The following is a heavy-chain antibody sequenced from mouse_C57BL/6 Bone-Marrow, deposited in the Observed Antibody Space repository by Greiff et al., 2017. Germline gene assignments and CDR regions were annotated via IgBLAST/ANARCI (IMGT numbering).Heavy chain of an antibody. CDR2: ISDGGSYT. J-gene: IGHJ3*01. Sequence: EVMLVESGGGLVKPGGSLKLSCAASGFTFSSYAMSWVRQTPEKRLEWVATISDGGSYTYYPDNVKGRFTISRDNAKNNLYLQISHLKSEDTAMYYCASPLLLRSSWFAYWGQGTLVTVSA. V-gene: IGHV5-4*03. CDR3: ASPLLLRSSWFAY. CDR1: GFTFSSYA. D-gene: IGHD1-1*01.